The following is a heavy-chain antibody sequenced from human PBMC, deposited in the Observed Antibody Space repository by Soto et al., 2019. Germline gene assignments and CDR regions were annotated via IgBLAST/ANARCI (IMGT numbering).Heavy chain of an antibody. D-gene: IGHD3-10*01. Sequence: ASVKVSCKASGYTFTGYYMHWVRQAPGQGLEWMGWINPNSGGTNYAQKFQGWVTMTRDTSISTAYMELSRLRSDDTAVYYCARVLGPHYGSGSYYYYYGMDVWGQGTTVTVS. J-gene: IGHJ6*02. CDR1: GYTFTGYY. CDR3: ARVLGPHYGSGSYYYYYGMDV. CDR2: INPNSGGT. V-gene: IGHV1-2*04.